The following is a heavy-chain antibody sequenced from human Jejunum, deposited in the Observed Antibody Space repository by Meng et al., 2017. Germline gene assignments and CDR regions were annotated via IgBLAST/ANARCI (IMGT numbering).Heavy chain of an antibody. CDR3: ARAICSGGSCSLADGLDV. Sequence: GESLKISCAASGFTFSNYWMHWVRRVPGKGLAWVSHSNRDGSSTTYADSLRGRFIISRDNDKDTLYLQMNSLRADDTAVYFCARAICSGGSCSLADGLDVWGRGTTVTVSS. D-gene: IGHD2-15*01. CDR1: GFTFSNYW. V-gene: IGHV3-74*01. CDR2: SNRDGSST. J-gene: IGHJ6*02.